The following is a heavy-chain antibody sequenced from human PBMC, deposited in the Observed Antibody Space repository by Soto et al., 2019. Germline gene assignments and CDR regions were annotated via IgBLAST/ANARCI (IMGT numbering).Heavy chain of an antibody. D-gene: IGHD6-19*01. V-gene: IGHV1-8*01. CDR1: GYTFTSYD. CDR3: AREYSSGWSKD. Sequence: QVLLVQSGAEVKQPGASVKVSCKASGYTFTSYDINWVRQATGQGLEWMGWMNPNSGNTGYAQTFQGTVTMTRNTSRRTAYMALTSLSSEVTAVYYFAREYSSGWSKDWGQGTLVSVSS. J-gene: IGHJ4*02. CDR2: MNPNSGNT.